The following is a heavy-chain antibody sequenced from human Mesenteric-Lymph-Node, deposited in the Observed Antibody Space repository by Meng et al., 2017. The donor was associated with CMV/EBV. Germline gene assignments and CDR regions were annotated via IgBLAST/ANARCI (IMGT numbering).Heavy chain of an antibody. V-gene: IGHV3-30*04. J-gene: IGHJ6*02. CDR1: GFTFSSYA. D-gene: IGHD2-21*02. Sequence: GESLKISCAASGFTFSSYAMHWVRQAPGQGLEWVAVISYDGSNKYYADSVKGRFTISRDNSKNTLYLQMNSLRAEDTAVYYCARDKVGTYYYYGMDVWGQGTTVTVSS. CDR3: ARDKVGTYYYYGMDV. CDR2: ISYDGSNK.